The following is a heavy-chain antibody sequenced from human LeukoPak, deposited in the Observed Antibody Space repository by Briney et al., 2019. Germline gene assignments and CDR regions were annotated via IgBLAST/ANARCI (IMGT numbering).Heavy chain of an antibody. CDR3: ARGGDVYYYYGMDV. D-gene: IGHD2-21*02. CDR1: GYTFTGYY. Sequence: ASVKVSCKASGYTFTGYYMHWVRQAPGQGLEWMGWINPNSGGTNYARKFQGRVTMTRDTSISTAYMELSRLRSDDTAVYYCARGGDVYYYYGMDVWGQGTTVTVSS. CDR2: INPNSGGT. J-gene: IGHJ6*02. V-gene: IGHV1-2*02.